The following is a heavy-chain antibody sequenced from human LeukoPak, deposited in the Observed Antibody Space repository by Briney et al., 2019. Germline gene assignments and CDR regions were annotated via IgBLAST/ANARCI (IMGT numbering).Heavy chain of an antibody. J-gene: IGHJ4*02. CDR2: ISSSGSTI. CDR1: GFTFSDYY. Sequence: GGSLRLSCAASGFTFSDYYMSWIRQAPGKGLEWVSYISSSGSTIYYADSVKGRFTISRDNSKNTLYLQMNSLRAEDTAVYYYARTAPSKGSWGVCDYWGQGTLVTVSS. CDR3: ARTAPSKGSWGVCDY. V-gene: IGHV3-11*01. D-gene: IGHD3-10*01.